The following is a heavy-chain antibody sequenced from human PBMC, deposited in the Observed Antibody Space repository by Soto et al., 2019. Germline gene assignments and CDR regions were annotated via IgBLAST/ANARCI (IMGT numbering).Heavy chain of an antibody. V-gene: IGHV1-2*02. CDR2: INPNSGGT. D-gene: IGHD6-13*01. CDR1: GYTFTGYY. CDR3: ARDSGSSWHYYYYYGMDV. Sequence: QVQLVQSGAEVKKPGASVKVSCKASGYTFTGYYMHWVRQAPGQGLEWMGWINPNSGGTNYAQKFQGRVTMTRDTSISRAYMVLSRLRSDDTAVYYCARDSGSSWHYYYYYGMDVWGQGTTVTVSS. J-gene: IGHJ6*02.